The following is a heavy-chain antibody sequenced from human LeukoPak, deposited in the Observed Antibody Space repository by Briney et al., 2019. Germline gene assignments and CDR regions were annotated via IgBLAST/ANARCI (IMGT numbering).Heavy chain of an antibody. Sequence: SGTLSLTCSVSGASTTSYYWNWIRQAPGKGLEWIGYIYSDGTTSYSPSLRSRVTISIDTSRNQFSLKLSSVTAADAAVYYCARDTPSYDTSGYYYFDYWGQGALVTVSS. CDR1: GASTTSYY. D-gene: IGHD3-22*01. J-gene: IGHJ4*02. CDR3: ARDTPSYDTSGYYYFDY. V-gene: IGHV4-59*01. CDR2: IYSDGTT.